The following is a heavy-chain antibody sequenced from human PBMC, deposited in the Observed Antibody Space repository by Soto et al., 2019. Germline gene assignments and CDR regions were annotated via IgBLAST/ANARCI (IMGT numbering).Heavy chain of an antibody. J-gene: IGHJ4*02. CDR2: FNPILSFS. CDR1: GDTFNFYT. V-gene: IGHV1-69*02. CDR3: ATSFGSGSRAFDY. D-gene: IGHD3-10*01. Sequence: QVQLVQSGAEVKKPGSSVKVSCKASGDTFNFYTINWVRQAPGLGLEWMGRFNPILSFSNSALKFQGRVTLTADKPTSTAYMVLSRLRAEDTAIYYCATSFGSGSRAFDYWGQGALVTVSS.